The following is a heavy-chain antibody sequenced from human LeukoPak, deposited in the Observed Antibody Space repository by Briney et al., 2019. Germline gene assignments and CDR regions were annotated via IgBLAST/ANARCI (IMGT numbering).Heavy chain of an antibody. CDR3: ARVSQGRRYYYYYAMDV. J-gene: IGHJ6*02. V-gene: IGHV1-69*13. CDR1: GGTFSIYG. D-gene: IGHD2-15*01. Sequence: SVNVSCKASGGTFSIYGISWVRQAPGQGLEWMGGIIPIFGTANYAQKFQGRVTITADESTSTAYMELRSLRSEDTAVYFCARVSQGRRYYYYYAMDVWGQGTTVTVSS. CDR2: IIPIFGTA.